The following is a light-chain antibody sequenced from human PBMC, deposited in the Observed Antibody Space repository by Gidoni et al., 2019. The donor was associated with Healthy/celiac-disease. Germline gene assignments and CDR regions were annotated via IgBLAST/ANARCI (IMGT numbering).Light chain of an antibody. Sequence: DIVMNQSPDSLAVSLGERATINCQSSQSVLYSSNNKNFLAWYQQKPGQPPKLLIYWASTRESGVPDRFSGSGSGTDFTLTISSLQAEDVAVYYCQQYYSTPLTCGGGTKVEIK. J-gene: IGKJ4*01. CDR3: QQYYSTPLT. CDR2: WAS. CDR1: QSVLYSSNNKNF. V-gene: IGKV4-1*01.